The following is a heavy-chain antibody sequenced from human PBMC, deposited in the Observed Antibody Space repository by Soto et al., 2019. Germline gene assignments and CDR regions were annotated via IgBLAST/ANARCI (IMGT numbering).Heavy chain of an antibody. CDR3: ARGRLAAPGRLSTFDY. CDR2: INGGTDNI. CDR1: GYTFTTYT. Sequence: GASVKVSCKASGYTFTTYTLHWVRQAPGQSPEWMGWINGGTDNIRLSQKFQRRVNLTKDTSATTVYMELTSLTSEDTAVYYCARGRLAAPGRLSTFDYWGQGSLVTVSS. V-gene: IGHV1-3*01. J-gene: IGHJ4*02. D-gene: IGHD6-13*01.